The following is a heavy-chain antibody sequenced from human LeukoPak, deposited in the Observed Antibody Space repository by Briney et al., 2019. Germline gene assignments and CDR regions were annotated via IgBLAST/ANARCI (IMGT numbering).Heavy chain of an antibody. D-gene: IGHD3-10*01. CDR3: AYGSGSYYNDGYYFDH. V-gene: IGHV3-48*01. CDR1: GFTFSSYS. J-gene: IGHJ4*02. CDR2: ISSSGTTI. Sequence: GGSLRLSCAASGFTFSSYSMNWVRQAPGKGLEWVSYISSSGTTIYHADSVKGRFTVSRDNAKNSLYLQMNSLRAEDTAVYYCAYGSGSYYNDGYYFDHWGQGTLVTVSS.